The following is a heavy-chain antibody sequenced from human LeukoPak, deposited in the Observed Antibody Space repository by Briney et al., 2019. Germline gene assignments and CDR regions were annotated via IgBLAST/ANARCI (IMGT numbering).Heavy chain of an antibody. CDR2: ISYDGSNK. J-gene: IGHJ4*02. CDR1: GFTFSGYA. Sequence: GGSLRLSCAASGFTFSGYAMHWVRQAPGKGLEWVAVISYDGSNKYYADSVKGRFTISRDNSKNTLYLQMNSLRAEDTAVYYCALTGYCSSTSCYFPFDYWGQGTLVTVSS. D-gene: IGHD2-2*03. V-gene: IGHV3-30*04. CDR3: ALTGYCSSTSCYFPFDY.